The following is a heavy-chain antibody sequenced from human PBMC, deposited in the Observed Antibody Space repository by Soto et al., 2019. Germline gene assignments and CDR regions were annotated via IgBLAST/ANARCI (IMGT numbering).Heavy chain of an antibody. CDR1: GGTFSSYA. J-gene: IGHJ2*01. V-gene: IGHV1-69*14. CDR2: IIPIFGTA. D-gene: IGHD4-17*01. CDR3: ASSPPHPVTMYSRFFDL. Sequence: QVQLVQSGAEVKKPGSSVKVSCKTSGGTFSSYAINWVRQAPGQGLEWMGGIIPIFGTANYAQKFQGRITISADKSTNTAYMELRSLRSDGPAVYYCASSPPHPVTMYSRFFDLWGRGTLVTVSS.